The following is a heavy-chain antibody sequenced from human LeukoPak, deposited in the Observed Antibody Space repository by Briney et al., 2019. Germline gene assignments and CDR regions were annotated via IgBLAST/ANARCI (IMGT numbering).Heavy chain of an antibody. CDR2: IIPILGIA. CDR1: GYTFTSYG. CDR3: ARASGYADGY. Sequence: GASVKVSCKASGYTFTSYGISWVRQAPGHGLEWMGRIIPILGIANYAQKFQGRVTITADKSTSTAYMELSSLRSEDTAVYYCARASGYADGYWGQGTLVTVSS. V-gene: IGHV1-69*04. J-gene: IGHJ4*02. D-gene: IGHD5-12*01.